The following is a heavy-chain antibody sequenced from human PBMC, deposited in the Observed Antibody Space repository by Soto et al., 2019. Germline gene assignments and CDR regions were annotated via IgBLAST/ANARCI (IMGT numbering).Heavy chain of an antibody. J-gene: IGHJ5*02. CDR1: GFSFSSYW. CDR3: AADGVRNGAYNGWLDP. CDR2: IKQDGREK. V-gene: IGHV3-7*03. D-gene: IGHD3-16*01. Sequence: DVQLVESGGDLVQPGGSLRLSCAASGFSFSSYWMTWVRQAPGKGLEWVANIKQDGREKYYVASVKGRFTISRDNGKNLQFLHMDSLTPADTAVYYCAADGVRNGAYNGWLDPWGQGTLVTVSS.